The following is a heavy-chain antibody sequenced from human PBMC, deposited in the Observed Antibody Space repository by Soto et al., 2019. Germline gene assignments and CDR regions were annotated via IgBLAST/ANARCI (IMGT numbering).Heavy chain of an antibody. CDR3: ARAPPTCTGGSCYKGSQYYYYAMDV. J-gene: IGHJ6*02. CDR1: GCTFSTYS. CDR2: IIPIFATT. D-gene: IGHD2-15*01. Sequence: SVKVSCKASGCTFSTYSITCVRQAPGQVLEWMGGIIPIFATTTYAQKFQGRVTITADESTSTAYMELSSLRSEDTAVYYCARAPPTCTGGSCYKGSQYYYYAMDVWGQGTTVTVSS. V-gene: IGHV1-69*13.